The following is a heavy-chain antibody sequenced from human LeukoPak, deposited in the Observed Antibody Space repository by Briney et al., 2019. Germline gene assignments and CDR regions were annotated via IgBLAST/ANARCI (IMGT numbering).Heavy chain of an antibody. Sequence: GGSLRLSCAASGFTVSSNYMSWVRQAPGKGLEWVSAISGSGGSTYYADSVKGRFTISRDNSKNTLYLQMNSLRAEDTAVYYCAKALLAALTIRPNYWGQGTLVTVSS. V-gene: IGHV3-23*01. CDR1: GFTVSSNY. CDR2: ISGSGGST. J-gene: IGHJ4*02. CDR3: AKALLAALTIRPNY. D-gene: IGHD2-21*01.